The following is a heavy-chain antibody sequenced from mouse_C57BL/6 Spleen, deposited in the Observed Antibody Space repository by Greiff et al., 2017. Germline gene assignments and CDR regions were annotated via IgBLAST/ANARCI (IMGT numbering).Heavy chain of an antibody. Sequence: VQLQQSGAELVRPGTSVKVSCKASGYAFTNYLIAWVKQRPGQGLEWIGVINPGSGGTNYNEKFKGKATLTADKSSSTAYMQLSSLTSEDAAVYCCARGCQRRDYYAMDDWGQGTSVTVSS. CDR3: ARGCQRRDYYAMDD. D-gene: IGHD6-1*01. CDR2: INPGSGGT. V-gene: IGHV1-54*01. J-gene: IGHJ4*01. CDR1: GYAFTNYL.